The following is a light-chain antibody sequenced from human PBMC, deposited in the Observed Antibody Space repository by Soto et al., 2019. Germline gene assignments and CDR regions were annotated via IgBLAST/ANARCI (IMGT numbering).Light chain of an antibody. CDR2: DAS. V-gene: IGKV3-11*01. CDR1: QSVSSS. CDR3: QQRTDGWT. J-gene: IGKJ1*01. Sequence: IGFTKSPTNMSLSPGERPTPYFRASQSVSSSLGWYQQKPGQPPRLLIYDASKRVTGIPARFSGSGSGTDFTLAISSLEPEDFAVYFCQQRTDGWTFGQGTKVDIK.